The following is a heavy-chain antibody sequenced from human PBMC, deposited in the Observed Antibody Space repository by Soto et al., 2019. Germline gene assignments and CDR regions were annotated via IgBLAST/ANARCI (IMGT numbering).Heavy chain of an antibody. CDR1: GFTFDDYA. J-gene: IGHJ4*02. CDR2: ISWNSGSI. Sequence: GGSLRLSCAASGFTFDDYAMHWVRQAPGKGLEWVSGISWNSGSIGYADSVKGRFTISRDNAKNSLYLQMNSLRAEDTALYYCAKDIGSSGYYPYYFDYWGQGTLVTVS. D-gene: IGHD3-22*01. CDR3: AKDIGSSGYYPYYFDY. V-gene: IGHV3-9*01.